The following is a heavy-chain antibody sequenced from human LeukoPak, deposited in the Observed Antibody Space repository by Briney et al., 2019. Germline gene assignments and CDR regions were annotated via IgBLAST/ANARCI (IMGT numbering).Heavy chain of an antibody. J-gene: IGHJ4*02. Sequence: GGSLRLSCAASGFTFSDYSMNWVRQAPGKGLEWISYITSSSNSIYYADSVKGRFTISRDNAKNSLYLQMNSLRAEDTAVYYCAVYCSTTSCYGVDYWGQGTLVTVSS. CDR1: GFTFSDYS. CDR2: ITSSSNSI. CDR3: AVYCSTTSCYGVDY. D-gene: IGHD2-2*01. V-gene: IGHV3-48*01.